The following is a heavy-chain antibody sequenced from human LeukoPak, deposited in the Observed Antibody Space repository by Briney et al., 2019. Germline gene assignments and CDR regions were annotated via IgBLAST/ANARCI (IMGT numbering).Heavy chain of an antibody. CDR1: GFTFSSYG. V-gene: IGHV3-21*01. Sequence: PGRSLRLSCAASGFTFSSYGMHWVRQAPGKGLEWVSSISSSSSYIYYADSVKGRFTIPRDNAKNSLYLQMNSLRAEDTAVYYCARDSCGGDCYSPLWGQGTMVTVSS. D-gene: IGHD2-21*02. CDR2: ISSSSSYI. CDR3: ARDSCGGDCYSPL. J-gene: IGHJ3*01.